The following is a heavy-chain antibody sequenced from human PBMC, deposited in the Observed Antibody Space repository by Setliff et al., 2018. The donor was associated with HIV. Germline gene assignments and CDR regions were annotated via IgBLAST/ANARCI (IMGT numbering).Heavy chain of an antibody. Sequence: KTSETLSLTCTVSGGSISSSSYYWGWIRQPPGKGLEWIGSIYYSGSTYYNPSLKSRVTISVDTSKNQFSLTVSSVTAADTAVYYCAREIPYSYGGRGHPLWGQGTLVTVSS. CDR2: IYYSGST. CDR1: GGSISSSSYY. D-gene: IGHD3-22*01. J-gene: IGHJ4*02. V-gene: IGHV4-39*01. CDR3: AREIPYSYGGRGHPL.